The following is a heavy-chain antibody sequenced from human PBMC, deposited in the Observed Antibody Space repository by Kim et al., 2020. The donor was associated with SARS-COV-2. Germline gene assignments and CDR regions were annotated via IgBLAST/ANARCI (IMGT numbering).Heavy chain of an antibody. Sequence: SETLSLTCTVSGGSMNFYYWTWIRQPPGKGLEWVGAIYHNGSSNYNPSLKSRVTISVDTSKNQFSLRLSSVTVADTAVYYCARAQYASGWYLYFEYWGQGALVTVSP. CDR2: IYHNGSS. J-gene: IGHJ4*02. D-gene: IGHD6-19*01. CDR3: ARAQYASGWYLYFEY. CDR1: GGSMNFYY. V-gene: IGHV4-59*01.